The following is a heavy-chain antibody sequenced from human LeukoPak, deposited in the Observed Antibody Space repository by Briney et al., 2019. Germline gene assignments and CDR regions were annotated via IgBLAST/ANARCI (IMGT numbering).Heavy chain of an antibody. CDR3: ARGKNSRWFDP. V-gene: IGHV3-21*01. CDR2: ISTSSSYI. Sequence: GGSLRLSCAASGFTFSSYSMNWVRQAPGKGLEWVSSISTSSSYIYYADSVKGRFTISRDNAKKSLYLEMNSLRVEDTAVYYCARGKNSRWFDPWGQGTLVTVSS. J-gene: IGHJ5*02. CDR1: GFTFSSYS.